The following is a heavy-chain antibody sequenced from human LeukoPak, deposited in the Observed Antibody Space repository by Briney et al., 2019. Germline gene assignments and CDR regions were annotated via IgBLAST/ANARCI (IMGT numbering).Heavy chain of an antibody. Sequence: GRSLRLSCAASGFTFDDYAMHWVRQAPGKGLEWVSGISWNSGSIGYADSVKGRFTISRDNAKNSLYLQMDSLRAEDTAVYYCARGSYCSSTSCYLVDDALDIWGQGTMLTVSS. D-gene: IGHD2-2*01. J-gene: IGHJ3*02. V-gene: IGHV3-9*01. CDR1: GFTFDDYA. CDR3: ARGSYCSSTSCYLVDDALDI. CDR2: ISWNSGSI.